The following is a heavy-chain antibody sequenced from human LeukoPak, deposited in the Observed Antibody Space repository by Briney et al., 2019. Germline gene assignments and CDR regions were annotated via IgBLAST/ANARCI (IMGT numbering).Heavy chain of an antibody. D-gene: IGHD3-3*01. Sequence: SETLSLTCTVSGGSISSYYWSWIRQPPGKGLEWIGYIYYSGSTNYNPSLKSRVTISVDTFKNQFSLKLSSVTAADTAVYYCASGGTIFGVVSHYFDYWGQGTLVTVSS. J-gene: IGHJ4*02. CDR2: IYYSGST. CDR3: ASGGTIFGVVSHYFDY. CDR1: GGSISSYY. V-gene: IGHV4-59*01.